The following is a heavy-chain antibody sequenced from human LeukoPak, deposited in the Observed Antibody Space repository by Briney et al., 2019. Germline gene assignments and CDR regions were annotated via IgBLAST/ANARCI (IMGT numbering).Heavy chain of an antibody. CDR1: GGSISSGDYY. V-gene: IGHV4-39*01. CDR2: IYYIGTT. D-gene: IGHD6-19*01. CDR3: ARHGSGWEGPYYFDY. J-gene: IGHJ4*02. Sequence: ASETLSLTCTVSGGSISSGDYYWSWIRQHPGKGLEWIGHIYYIGTTYYNPSLKSRVTISVDTSKNQFSLKLSSVTAADTAVYYCARHGSGWEGPYYFDYWGQGTLVTVSS.